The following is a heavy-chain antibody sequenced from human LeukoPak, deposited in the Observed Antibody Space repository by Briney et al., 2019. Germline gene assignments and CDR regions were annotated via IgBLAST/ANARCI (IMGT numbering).Heavy chain of an antibody. CDR3: ARDPVYDILTGYYTRAG. Sequence: PGRSVRLSCAASGFTFSNYGMHWVRQAPGKGLEWVAVISYDGSNKNYADSVKGRFTISRDNSKNTLYLQMNSLRAEDTAVYYCARDPVYDILTGYYTRAGWGQGTLVTVSS. CDR2: ISYDGSNK. J-gene: IGHJ4*02. V-gene: IGHV3-30*03. D-gene: IGHD3-9*01. CDR1: GFTFSNYG.